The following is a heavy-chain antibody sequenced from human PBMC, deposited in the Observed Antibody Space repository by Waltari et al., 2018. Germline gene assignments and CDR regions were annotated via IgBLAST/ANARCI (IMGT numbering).Heavy chain of an antibody. D-gene: IGHD3-10*01. CDR3: SRGKDWGVAPLDS. Sequence: QVQLVQSGAELKKPGASVKVSCKATGYAFISYDINWVRQAPGQGLGWVGWVNANGWNTGYAQKFRGRILRTRDTATNTAYLDLSSLRSDDTAVYFCSRGKDWGVAPLDSWGQGTLVLVSS. J-gene: IGHJ4*02. CDR2: VNANGWNT. V-gene: IGHV1-8*02. CDR1: GYAFISYD.